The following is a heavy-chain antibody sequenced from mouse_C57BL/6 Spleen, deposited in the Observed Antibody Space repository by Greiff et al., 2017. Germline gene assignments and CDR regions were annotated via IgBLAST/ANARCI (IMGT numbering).Heavy chain of an antibody. D-gene: IGHD3-3*01. CDR1: GYTFTSYT. V-gene: IGHV1-4*01. Sequence: QVQLQQSGAELARPGASVKMSCKASGYTFTSYTMHWVKQRPGQGLEWIGYINPSSGYTKYNQKFKDKATLTADKSSSSAYMQLSSLTSEDSAVYYCARNPALGQVAMDYGGQGTSATVSS. J-gene: IGHJ4*01. CDR2: INPSSGYT. CDR3: ARNPALGQVAMDY.